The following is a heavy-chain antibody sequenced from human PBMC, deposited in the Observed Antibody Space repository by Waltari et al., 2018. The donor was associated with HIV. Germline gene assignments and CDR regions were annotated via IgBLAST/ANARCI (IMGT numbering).Heavy chain of an antibody. D-gene: IGHD3-22*01. CDR1: GYTFINFD. CDR2: MNPNSGNT. CDR3: ARNSSAKGNRYFYYGLDV. V-gene: IGHV1-8*02. J-gene: IGHJ6*02. Sequence: QVYLVQSRPEVKRPGASVKISCKAYGYTFINFDVNWVRQAAGQGPEWLGWMNPNSGNTASPYIFEERVTMTTDVSTATAYMEMSGLTPEDTAIYYCARNSSAKGNRYFYYGLDVWGQGTPVTV.